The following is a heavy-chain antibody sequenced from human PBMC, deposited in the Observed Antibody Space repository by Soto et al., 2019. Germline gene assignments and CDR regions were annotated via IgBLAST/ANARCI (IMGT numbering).Heavy chain of an antibody. CDR3: ARDQDPAAGGPDAFDI. CDR2: IIPIFGTA. D-gene: IGHD3-16*01. Sequence: QVQLVQSGAEVKKPGSSVKVSCKASGGTFSSYAISWVRQAPGQGLEWVGGIIPIFGTANYAQKFQGRVTITADESTSTAYIELSSLRSEDTAVYYCARDQDPAAGGPDAFDIWGQGTMVTVSS. V-gene: IGHV1-69*12. J-gene: IGHJ3*02. CDR1: GGTFSSYA.